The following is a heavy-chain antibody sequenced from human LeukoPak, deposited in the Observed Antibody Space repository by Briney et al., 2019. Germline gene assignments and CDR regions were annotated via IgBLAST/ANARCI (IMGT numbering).Heavy chain of an antibody. CDR3: ARDQEYSSGWSHFDY. CDR1: GYIFTNYY. J-gene: IGHJ4*02. CDR2: INPTGGST. D-gene: IGHD6-19*01. V-gene: IGHV1-46*01. Sequence: ASVKVSCKASGYIFTNYYMHWVRQAPGQGLEWMGIINPTGGSTRYAEKFQGRVTMTRDMSTSTVYMELSRLRSDDTAVYYCARDQEYSSGWSHFDYWGQGTLVTVSS.